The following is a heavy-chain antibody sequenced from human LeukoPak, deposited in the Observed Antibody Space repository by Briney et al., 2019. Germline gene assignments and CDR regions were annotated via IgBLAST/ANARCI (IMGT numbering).Heavy chain of an antibody. J-gene: IGHJ4*02. V-gene: IGHV4-34*01. Sequence: SETLSLTCAVYGGSFSGYYWSWIRQPPGKGLEWMGEINHSGSTNYNPSLKSRVTISVDTYKNQFSLKLSSVTAADTAVYYCARAGLWLSRGATFVDYWGQGTLVTVSS. CDR3: ARAGLWLSRGATFVDY. CDR2: INHSGST. D-gene: IGHD5-18*01. CDR1: GGSFSGYY.